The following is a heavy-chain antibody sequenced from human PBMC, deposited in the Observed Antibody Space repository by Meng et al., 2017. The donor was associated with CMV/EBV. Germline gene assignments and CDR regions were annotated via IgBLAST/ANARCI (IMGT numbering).Heavy chain of an antibody. CDR2: MNPNCGNT. D-gene: IGHD2-2*01. CDR1: GCTFTSYD. Sequence: ASVKVSCKASGCTFTSYDINWVRQAPGQGLEWMGWMNPNCGNTGYAQKFQGRVTMTRNTSISTAYMELSSLRSEDTAVYYCASGPYCSSTSCYVAFVYYYYYGMDVWGQGTTVTVSS. J-gene: IGHJ6*02. CDR3: ASGPYCSSTSCYVAFVYYYYYGMDV. V-gene: IGHV1-8*01.